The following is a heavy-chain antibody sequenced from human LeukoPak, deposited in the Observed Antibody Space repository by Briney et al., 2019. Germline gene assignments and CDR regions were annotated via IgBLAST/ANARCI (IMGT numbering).Heavy chain of an antibody. J-gene: IGHJ1*01. V-gene: IGHV3-23*01. Sequence: GGSLRLSCAASGFTFRSYTMTWVRQAPGKGLEFVSALSGSGGSTYYADSVKGQFTISRDNSKNTLYLQMNSLRAEDTALYYCAREPGDGYNYFPHWGQGTLVTVSS. CDR2: LSGSGGST. CDR1: GFTFRSYT. D-gene: IGHD5-24*01. CDR3: AREPGDGYNYFPH.